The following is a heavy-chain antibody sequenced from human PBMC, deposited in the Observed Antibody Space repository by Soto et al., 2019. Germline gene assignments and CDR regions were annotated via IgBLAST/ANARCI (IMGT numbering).Heavy chain of an antibody. CDR1: GYTFTSCD. CDR2: MNPNSGNT. CDR3: ARAITAGTAFDY. J-gene: IGHJ4*02. V-gene: IGHV1-8*01. D-gene: IGHD6-13*01. Sequence: QVQLVQSGAEVKKPGASVKISCKASGYTFTSCDINWVRQATGQGLEWMGWMNPNSGNTGYAQKFQGRVTMTRNTSISTAYMELSSLRSEATAVYYCARAITAGTAFDYWGQGTLVTVSS.